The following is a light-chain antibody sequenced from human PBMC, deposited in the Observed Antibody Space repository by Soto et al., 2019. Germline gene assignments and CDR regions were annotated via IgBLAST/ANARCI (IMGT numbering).Light chain of an antibody. CDR3: QQYSGYSTWT. V-gene: IGKV1-5*01. CDR2: DVS. CDR1: QSFSGW. J-gene: IGKJ1*01. Sequence: DIQMTQSPSTLSASVGDRVTVTCRASQSFSGWLAWYQQKPGKAPKLLIYDVSTLERGVPSRFSGSGSGTEFTLTISSLQPDDFATYYCQQYSGYSTWTFGQGTKVDIK.